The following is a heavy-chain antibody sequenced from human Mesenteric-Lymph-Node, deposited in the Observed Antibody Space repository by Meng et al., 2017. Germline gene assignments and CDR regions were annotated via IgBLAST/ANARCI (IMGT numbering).Heavy chain of an antibody. CDR1: GGSISSVDYY. CDR3: ARDLGVATSIAGFVY. J-gene: IGHJ4*02. Sequence: QVQLQESGPGLVKPSQTLSLICTVSGGSISSVDYYWSWIRQPPGKGLEWIGYIYYSGSTYYNPSLKSRVTISVDTSKNQFSLRLSSVTAADTAVYYCARDLGVATSIAGFVYWGQGTLVTVSS. V-gene: IGHV4-30-4*01. D-gene: IGHD5-12*01. CDR2: IYYSGST.